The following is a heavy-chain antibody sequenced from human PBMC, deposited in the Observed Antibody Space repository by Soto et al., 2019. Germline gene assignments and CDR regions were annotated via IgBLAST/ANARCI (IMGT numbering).Heavy chain of an antibody. CDR1: GGSIGTTTYY. V-gene: IGHV4-39*01. CDR2: IYYSGST. J-gene: IGHJ4*02. D-gene: IGHD2-2*01. CDR3: ARQVYCSSTSCYEFDY. Sequence: QLQLQESGPGLVKPSETLSLTCTVSGGSIGTTTYYWGWIRQPPGKGLEWIGSIYYSGSTYYNPSLKSRVTISVDTTKNQFSLKLTSMTAADTAVYYCARQVYCSSTSCYEFDYWGQGTQVTVSS.